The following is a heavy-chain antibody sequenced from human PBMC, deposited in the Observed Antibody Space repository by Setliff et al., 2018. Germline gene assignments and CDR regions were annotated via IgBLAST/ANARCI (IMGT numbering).Heavy chain of an antibody. D-gene: IGHD5-18*01. V-gene: IGHV1-46*01. Sequence: ASVKVSCKASGYTFTRYYMLWVRQAPGQGLEWMGIIDPSGGYTNYAQKFQGRVTMTRDTSTSTVYMELSSLRSEDTAVYYCARAPLESGYNYGQGHYFDYWGQGTLVTVSS. CDR2: IDPSGGYT. CDR1: GYTFTRYY. CDR3: ARAPLESGYNYGQGHYFDY. J-gene: IGHJ4*02.